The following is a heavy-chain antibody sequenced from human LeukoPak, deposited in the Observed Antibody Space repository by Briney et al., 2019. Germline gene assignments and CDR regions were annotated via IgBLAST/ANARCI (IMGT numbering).Heavy chain of an antibody. D-gene: IGHD4-17*01. J-gene: IGHJ4*02. CDR1: GYSFTDYW. V-gene: IGHV5-51*01. CDR2: IYPGDSAT. CDR3: ARHSFGYGDRITSFDY. Sequence: GESLKISCESSGYSFTDYWIAWVRQMPGKGLEWMGMIYPGDSATRYSPSFRGQVTLSADKSIGTAYLQLYSLETSDTAIYYCARHSFGYGDRITSFDYWGQGTLVTVSS.